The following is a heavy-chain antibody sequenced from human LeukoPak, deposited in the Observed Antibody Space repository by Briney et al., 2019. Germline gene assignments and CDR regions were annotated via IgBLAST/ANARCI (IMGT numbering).Heavy chain of an antibody. Sequence: SETLSLTCAVYGGSFSGYYWSWIRQPPGKGLEWIGEINHSGSTNYNPSLKSRVTISVDTSKNQFSLKLSSVTAADTAVYYCARGGGYFDWSYPYWGQGTLVTVSS. CDR3: ARGGGYFDWSYPY. J-gene: IGHJ4*02. CDR1: GGSFSGYY. D-gene: IGHD3-9*01. V-gene: IGHV4-34*01. CDR2: INHSGST.